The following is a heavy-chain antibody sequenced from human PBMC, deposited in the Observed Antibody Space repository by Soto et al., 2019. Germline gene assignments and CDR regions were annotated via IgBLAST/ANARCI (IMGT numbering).Heavy chain of an antibody. D-gene: IGHD3-16*01. Sequence: QVQLVQSGAEVKKPGASVKVSCKASGYTFTSYGISWVRQAPGQALEWMGWINAYNGNTNYAQNLQGRVTMTTDTSTSIAYMELRRLRSDDTAVYYCVRDWVGVDYWGQGTLVTVSS. CDR2: INAYNGNT. CDR3: VRDWVGVDY. CDR1: GYTFTSYG. V-gene: IGHV1-18*01. J-gene: IGHJ4*02.